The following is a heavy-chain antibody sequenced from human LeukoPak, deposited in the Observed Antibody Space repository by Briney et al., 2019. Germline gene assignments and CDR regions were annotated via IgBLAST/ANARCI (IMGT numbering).Heavy chain of an antibody. CDR2: ISGGGGST. V-gene: IGHV3-23*01. CDR3: AKAGGIVVVPAAIPY. J-gene: IGHJ4*02. D-gene: IGHD2-2*01. CDR1: GFTFSSYA. Sequence: GGSLRLSCAASGFTFSSYAMSWVRQAPGKGLEWVSAISGGGGSTYYADSVKGRFTISRDNSKNTLYLQMNSLRAEDTAVYYCAKAGGIVVVPAAIPYWGQGTLVTVSS.